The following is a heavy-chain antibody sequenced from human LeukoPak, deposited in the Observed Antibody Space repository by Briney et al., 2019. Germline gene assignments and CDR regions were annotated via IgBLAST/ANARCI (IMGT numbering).Heavy chain of an antibody. Sequence: QPGGSLRLSCAASGFTVSGTYMSWVRQAPGKGLEWVSAISGSGGSTYYADSVKGRFTISGDNSKNTLYLQMNSLRAEDTAVYYCAKGGQPGSYLYYYYGMDVWGQGTTVTVSS. CDR3: AKGGQPGSYLYYYYGMDV. CDR2: ISGSGGST. D-gene: IGHD3-10*01. V-gene: IGHV3-23*01. CDR1: GFTVSGTY. J-gene: IGHJ6*02.